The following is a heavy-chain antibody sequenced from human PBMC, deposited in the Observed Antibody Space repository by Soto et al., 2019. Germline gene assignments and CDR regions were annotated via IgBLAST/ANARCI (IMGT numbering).Heavy chain of an antibody. V-gene: IGHV3-23*01. Sequence: EVQLLESGGDLVQPGGSLRLSCAASGFTFSNFVMGWVRRAPGKGLEWVSAIGGTSGSTYYADSVKGRFTISRDNSKNTLSLQRNSLRAEDTAVYYCAKRRGDGYFDLWGRGTLVTVSS. CDR3: AKRRGDGYFDL. CDR1: GFTFSNFV. D-gene: IGHD7-27*01. J-gene: IGHJ2*01. CDR2: IGGTSGST.